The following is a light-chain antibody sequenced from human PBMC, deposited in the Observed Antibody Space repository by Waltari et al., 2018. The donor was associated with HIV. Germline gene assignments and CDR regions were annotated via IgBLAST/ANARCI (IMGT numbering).Light chain of an antibody. CDR3: QQYNNWPYT. J-gene: IGKJ2*01. CDR1: QSVSSN. Sequence: ATLSVSPGERAALSCRASQSVSSNLAWYQQRPGRAPRLLIYGASTRATGIPARFSGSGSGTEFTLIISSLQSEDFAVYSCQQYNNWPYTFGQGTKLEIK. CDR2: GAS. V-gene: IGKV3D-15*01.